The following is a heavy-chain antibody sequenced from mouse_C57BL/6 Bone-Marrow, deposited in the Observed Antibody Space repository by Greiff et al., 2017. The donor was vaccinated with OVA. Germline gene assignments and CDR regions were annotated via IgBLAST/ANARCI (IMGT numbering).Heavy chain of an antibody. J-gene: IGHJ1*03. CDR3: TGGSSYWYFDV. D-gene: IGHD1-1*01. Sequence: EVQGVESGTVLARPGASVKMSCKTSGYTFTSYWMHWAKQRPGQGLEWIGAIYPGNSDTSYNQKFKGKAKLTAVTSASTAYMELSSRTNEDSAVYYCTGGSSYWYFDVWGTGTTVTVSS. V-gene: IGHV1-5*01. CDR2: IYPGNSDT. CDR1: GYTFTSYW.